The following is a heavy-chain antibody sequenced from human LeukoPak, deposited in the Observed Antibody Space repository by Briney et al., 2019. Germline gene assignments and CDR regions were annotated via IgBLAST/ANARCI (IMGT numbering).Heavy chain of an antibody. CDR2: IYYSGST. CDR3: ARGIGGQQLVRDY. V-gene: IGHV4-59*01. CDR1: GGSISSYY. D-gene: IGHD6-13*01. J-gene: IGHJ4*02. Sequence: SETLSLTCTVSGGSISSYYGSWIRQPPGKGLEWIGYIYYSGSTNYNPSLKSRVTISVDTSKNQFSLKLSSVTAADTAVYYCARGIGGQQLVRDYWGQGTRVTVSS.